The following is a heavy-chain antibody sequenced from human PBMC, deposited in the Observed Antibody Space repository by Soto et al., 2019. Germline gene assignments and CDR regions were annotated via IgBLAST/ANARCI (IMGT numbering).Heavy chain of an antibody. V-gene: IGHV3-23*01. J-gene: IGHJ6*03. D-gene: IGHD4-17*01. CDR1: GFTFSSYA. Sequence: EVQLLESGGGLVQPGGSLRLSCAASGFTFSSYAMSWVRQAPGKGLEWVSAISGSGGSTYYADSVKGRFTISRDNSKNTLYLQMNSLRAEDTAVYYCAKGAHDYGDYEFYYYMDVWGKGTTVTVSS. CDR2: ISGSGGST. CDR3: AKGAHDYGDYEFYYYMDV.